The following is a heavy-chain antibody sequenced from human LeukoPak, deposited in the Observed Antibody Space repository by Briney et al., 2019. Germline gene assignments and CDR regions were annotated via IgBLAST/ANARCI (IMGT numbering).Heavy chain of an antibody. Sequence: GGSLRLSCAASGFTFSTYGMHWVRQAPGMGLEWVAVISYDGDNKYFADSVKGRFTISRDNSKNTLYLQMNSLRAEDTAVYYCAKDRLLLARGVIDAFDIWGQGTMVTVSS. D-gene: IGHD3-10*01. CDR3: AKDRLLLARGVIDAFDI. J-gene: IGHJ3*02. CDR2: ISYDGDNK. V-gene: IGHV3-30*18. CDR1: GFTFSTYG.